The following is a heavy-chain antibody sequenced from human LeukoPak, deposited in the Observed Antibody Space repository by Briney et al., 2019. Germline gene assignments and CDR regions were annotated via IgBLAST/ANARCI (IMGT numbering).Heavy chain of an antibody. J-gene: IGHJ4*02. CDR3: TRDRIVMSGFFDY. D-gene: IGHD6-19*01. Sequence: GGSLRLSCAASGFTFSSYAMSRVRQAPGKGLEWVSAISGRDGNTYYADSVKGRFTISRDNSKNTLYLQMISLRAEDTAIYFCTRDRIVMSGFFDYWGQGTLVTVSS. CDR1: GFTFSSYA. V-gene: IGHV3-23*01. CDR2: ISGRDGNT.